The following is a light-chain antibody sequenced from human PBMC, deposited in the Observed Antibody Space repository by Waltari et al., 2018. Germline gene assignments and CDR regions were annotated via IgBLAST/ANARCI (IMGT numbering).Light chain of an antibody. CDR1: SLRSYY. CDR2: GKN. CDR3: NSRDSSGNHYVV. J-gene: IGLJ2*01. V-gene: IGLV3-19*01. Sequence: SSELTQDPAVSVALGQTVRLTCQGDSLRSYYASWYQQKPGQAPVLVIYGKNNRPSGIPDLFSGSSAGNTASLTITGAQAEDEADYYCNSRDSSGNHYVVFGGGTKLTVL.